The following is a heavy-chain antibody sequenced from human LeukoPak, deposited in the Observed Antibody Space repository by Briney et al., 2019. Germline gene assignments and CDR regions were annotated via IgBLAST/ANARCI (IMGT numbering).Heavy chain of an antibody. Sequence: LSLTCTVSGGSISSGGYYWSWVRQAPGKGLEWVSYISSSSSTIYYADSVKGRFTISRDNAKNSLYLQMNSLRDEDTALYYCARGSWVSPFDYWGQGTLVTVSS. V-gene: IGHV3-48*02. CDR2: ISSSSSTI. CDR1: GGSISSGGYY. D-gene: IGHD3-10*01. CDR3: ARGSWVSPFDY. J-gene: IGHJ4*02.